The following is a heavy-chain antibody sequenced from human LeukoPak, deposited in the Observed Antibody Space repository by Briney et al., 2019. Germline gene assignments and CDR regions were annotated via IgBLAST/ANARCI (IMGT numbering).Heavy chain of an antibody. CDR3: ARSGPYDFWSGSDYYYYMDV. J-gene: IGHJ6*03. CDR1: GGSISSYY. CDR2: IYYSGST. V-gene: IGHV4-59*01. D-gene: IGHD3-3*01. Sequence: SETLSLTCTVSGGSISSYYWSWIRQPAGKGLEWIGYIYYSGSTNYNPSLKSRVTISVDTSKNQFSLKLSSVTAADTAVYYCARSGPYDFWSGSDYYYYMDVWGKGTTVTVSS.